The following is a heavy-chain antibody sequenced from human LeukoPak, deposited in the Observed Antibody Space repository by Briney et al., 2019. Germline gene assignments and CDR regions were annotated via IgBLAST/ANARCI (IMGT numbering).Heavy chain of an antibody. CDR3: ARDSSSWGGFNY. CDR1: GGSISSGDYY. V-gene: IGHV4-30-4*08. D-gene: IGHD6-13*01. Sequence: PSQTLSLTCTVSGGSISSGDYYWSWIRQPPGKGLEWIGDIYYSGSTYYNPSLKSRITISVDTSKNQFSLKLSSVTAADTAVYYCARDSSSWGGFNYWGQGTLVTVSS. CDR2: IYYSGST. J-gene: IGHJ4*02.